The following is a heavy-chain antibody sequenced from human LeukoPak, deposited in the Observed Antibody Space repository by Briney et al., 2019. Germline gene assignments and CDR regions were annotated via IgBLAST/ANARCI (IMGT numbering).Heavy chain of an antibody. CDR1: GGTFGSYA. D-gene: IGHD2-2*02. Sequence: ASVKVSCKASGGTFGSYAITWVRQAPGQGLEWMGGIIPIFGTANYAQKFQGRVTITAGESTSTAYMELSSLRSEDTAVYYCARGAPDICSHTSCYRVWGQGNLGHRLL. J-gene: IGHJ4*02. CDR3: ARGAPDICSHTSCYRV. CDR2: IIPIFGTA. V-gene: IGHV1-69*13.